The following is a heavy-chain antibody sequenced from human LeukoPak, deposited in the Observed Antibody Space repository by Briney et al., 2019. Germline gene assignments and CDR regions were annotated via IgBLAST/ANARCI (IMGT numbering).Heavy chain of an antibody. D-gene: IGHD3-3*01. CDR2: INHSGST. Sequence: SETLSLTCAVYGGSFSGYYWSWIRQPPGKGLDWIGEINHSGSTNYNPSLKSRVTISVDTSKNQFSLKLSSVTAADTAVYYCASAAPRLLRFLEWLPQSFDYWGQGTLVTVSS. CDR3: ASAAPRLLRFLEWLPQSFDY. CDR1: GGSFSGYY. J-gene: IGHJ4*02. V-gene: IGHV4-34*01.